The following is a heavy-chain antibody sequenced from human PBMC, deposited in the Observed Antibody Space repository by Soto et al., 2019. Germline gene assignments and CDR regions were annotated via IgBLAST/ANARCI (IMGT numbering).Heavy chain of an antibody. V-gene: IGHV3-66*04. CDR2: IYSVGET. J-gene: IGHJ4*02. CDR1: GFSVSTNY. D-gene: IGHD6-13*01. CDR3: TRLRIADARHSVLGDY. Sequence: EVQLVESGGDLVRPGGSLRLSCAASGFSVSTNYMNWVRQAPGKGLEWVSVIYSVGETYYADSVRGRFTISRDNSKNTLYLQMNSLRAEDTAVYYCTRLRIADARHSVLGDYWGQGSLVIVSS.